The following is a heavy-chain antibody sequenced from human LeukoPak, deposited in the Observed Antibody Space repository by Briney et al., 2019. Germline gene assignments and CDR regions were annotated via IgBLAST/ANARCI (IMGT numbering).Heavy chain of an antibody. CDR3: ARDLGQYYDTSDNWFDP. V-gene: IGHV3-30*02. J-gene: IGHJ5*02. Sequence: GGSLRLSCAASGFTFSSYGMHWVRQAPGKGLEWVAFIRYDGSNKYYTDSMKGRFTISRDNSKNTLYLQMNSLRAEDTAVYYCARDLGQYYDTSDNWFDPWGQGTLVTVSS. D-gene: IGHD3-22*01. CDR2: IRYDGSNK. CDR1: GFTFSSYG.